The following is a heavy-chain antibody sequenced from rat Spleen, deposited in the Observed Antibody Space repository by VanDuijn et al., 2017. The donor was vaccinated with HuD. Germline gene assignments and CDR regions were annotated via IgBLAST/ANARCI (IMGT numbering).Heavy chain of an antibody. CDR3: GRHAFYDGTYYPGGFDY. D-gene: IGHD1-12*02. CDR1: GFTFSDYN. Sequence: EVQLVESGGGLVQPGRSLKLSCAASGFTFSDYNMAWIRQAPKTGLEWVATISYDGSITHYRDSVKGRFTISRDKAKSTLYLQMDSLRSEDTATYYCGRHAFYDGTYYPGGFDYWGQGVMVTVSS. V-gene: IGHV5-7*01. CDR2: ISYDGSIT. J-gene: IGHJ2*01.